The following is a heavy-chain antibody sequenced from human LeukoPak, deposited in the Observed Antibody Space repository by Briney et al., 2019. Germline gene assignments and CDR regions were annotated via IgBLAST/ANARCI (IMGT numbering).Heavy chain of an antibody. J-gene: IGHJ3*02. CDR1: GDSISSYY. D-gene: IGHD2-2*01. CDR3: ARDRCGRTSCYPGAFDI. CDR2: IYYTGST. Sequence: PSETLSHTCTVSGDSISSYYWSWIRQPPGKGLEWIGYIYYTGSTNCNPSLKSQVTISVDTSKNQFSLKLSSVTAADTAVYYCARDRCGRTSCYPGAFDIWGQGTMVTVSS. V-gene: IGHV4-59*01.